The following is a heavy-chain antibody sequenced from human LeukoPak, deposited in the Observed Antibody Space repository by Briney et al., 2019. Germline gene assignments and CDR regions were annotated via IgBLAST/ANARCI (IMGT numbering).Heavy chain of an antibody. CDR1: GFTFSRYA. D-gene: IGHD3-22*01. CDR2: ISYDGSNK. Sequence: GRSLRLSCAASGFTFSRYAMHWVRQAPGKWLEWVAVISYDGSNKYYADSVKGRFTISRDNSKNTLFLQMNSLRAEDTAVYYCARDLWYYDSSGYLDYWGQGTLVTVSS. J-gene: IGHJ4*02. CDR3: ARDLWYYDSSGYLDY. V-gene: IGHV3-30-3*01.